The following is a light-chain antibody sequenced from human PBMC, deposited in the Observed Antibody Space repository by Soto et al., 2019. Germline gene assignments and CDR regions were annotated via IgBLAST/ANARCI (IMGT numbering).Light chain of an antibody. CDR3: LLSSTDGRPV. J-gene: IGLJ2*01. CDR1: TGAVTSGHY. CDR2: DTT. Sequence: QTVVTQEPSLTVSPGGTVTLTCASTTGAVTSGHYPYWFQRKPGQAPRPLIYDTTNNHSWTPARFSGSLLGGKAALTLSGAQPEDEADYYCLLSSTDGRPVFGGGTKLTVL. V-gene: IGLV7-46*01.